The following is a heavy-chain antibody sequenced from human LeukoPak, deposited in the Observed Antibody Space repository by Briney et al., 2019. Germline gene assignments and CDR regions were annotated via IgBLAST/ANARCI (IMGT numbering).Heavy chain of an antibody. Sequence: GASVKVSCKASGYTFTGYYMHWGRQAPGKGLEWMGGFDPEDGETIYAQKFQGRVTMTEDTSTDTAYMELSRLRSEDTAVYYCATFGEQWLGFDYWGQGTLVTVSS. J-gene: IGHJ4*02. CDR3: ATFGEQWLGFDY. V-gene: IGHV1-24*01. D-gene: IGHD6-19*01. CDR1: GYTFTGYY. CDR2: FDPEDGET.